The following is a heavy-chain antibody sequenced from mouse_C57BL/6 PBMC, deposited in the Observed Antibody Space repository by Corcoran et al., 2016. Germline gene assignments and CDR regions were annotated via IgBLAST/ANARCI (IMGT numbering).Heavy chain of an antibody. V-gene: IGHV14-2*01. Sequence: VQLQRSGAELVKPGASVKLSCTASGFNIKDYYMHRMKQRTEQRREWIGRIDPEDGETKYAPKFQGKATVTEDTSSNTAYLQHSSLTSEDTAVYYCAREEYFDVWGTGTTVTVSS. CDR1: GFNIKDYY. J-gene: IGHJ1*03. CDR3: AREEYFDV. CDR2: IDPEDGET.